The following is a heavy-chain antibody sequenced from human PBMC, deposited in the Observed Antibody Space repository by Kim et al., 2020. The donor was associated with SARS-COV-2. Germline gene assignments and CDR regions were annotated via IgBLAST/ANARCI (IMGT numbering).Heavy chain of an antibody. CDR1: GGSISSGGYY. V-gene: IGHV4-31*01. J-gene: IGHJ4*01. Sequence: SETLSLTCTVSGGSISSGGYYWSWIRQHPGKGLELICFIYYSVSTYYNPSLKIPVTISVDTSNNQFSLQLISVTSADTAVFYFSCVCGRSSMFYYF. CDR2: IYYSVST. D-gene: IGHD3-10*02. CDR3: SCVCGRSSMFYYF.